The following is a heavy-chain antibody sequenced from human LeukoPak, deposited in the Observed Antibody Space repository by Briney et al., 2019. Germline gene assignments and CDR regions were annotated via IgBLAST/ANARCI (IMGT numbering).Heavy chain of an antibody. CDR3: ARRYGDQGSYFDY. D-gene: IGHD4-17*01. CDR2: IYHSGST. CDR1: GGSISSGGYS. Sequence: SQTLSLTCAVSGGSISSGGYSWSWIRQPPGTGLEWIGYIYHSGSTYYNPSLKSRVTISVDRSKNQFSLKLSSVTAADTAVYYSARRYGDQGSYFDYWGQGTLVTVSS. J-gene: IGHJ4*02. V-gene: IGHV4-30-2*01.